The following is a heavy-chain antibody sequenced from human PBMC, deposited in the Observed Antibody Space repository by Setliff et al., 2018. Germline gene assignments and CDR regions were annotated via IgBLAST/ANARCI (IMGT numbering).Heavy chain of an antibody. Sequence: SETLSLTCAVYGGSFSGYYWSWIRQPPGKGLEWIGEINHSGSTNYNPSLKSRVTISVDTSKNQFSLKLSSVTAADTAVYYCARYYDSSGYYDADFDYWGQGTPVTVSS. D-gene: IGHD3-22*01. CDR1: GGSFSGYY. J-gene: IGHJ4*02. CDR2: INHSGST. CDR3: ARYYDSSGYYDADFDY. V-gene: IGHV4-34*01.